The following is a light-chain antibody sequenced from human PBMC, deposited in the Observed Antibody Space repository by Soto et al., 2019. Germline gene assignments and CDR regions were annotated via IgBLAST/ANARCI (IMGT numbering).Light chain of an antibody. CDR3: QQYNNWPLYT. CDR2: GAS. J-gene: IGKJ2*01. CDR1: QSVVGSY. V-gene: IGKV3-15*01. Sequence: EIVLARSPGTPALSPGERATLSCRARQSVVGSYLAWYQQQPGQAPRLLSYGASTRATAIPARFSGSGSGTEFTLTLTSLQSEDVAVYYCQQYNNWPLYTFGQGTKVDIK.